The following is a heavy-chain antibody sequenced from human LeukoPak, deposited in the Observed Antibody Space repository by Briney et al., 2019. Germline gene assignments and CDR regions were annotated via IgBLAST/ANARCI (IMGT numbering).Heavy chain of an antibody. J-gene: IGHJ5*02. CDR3: AKVFRGGNWFDP. CDR2: IYYSGST. Sequence: PSETLSLTCTVSGGSISSSSYYWGWIRQPPGKGLEWIGSIYYSGSTYYNPSLKSRVTISTDTSKNQFSLKPSSVTAADTAVYYCAKVFRGGNWFDPWGQGTLVTVSS. V-gene: IGHV4-39*07. D-gene: IGHD3-16*01. CDR1: GGSISSSSYY.